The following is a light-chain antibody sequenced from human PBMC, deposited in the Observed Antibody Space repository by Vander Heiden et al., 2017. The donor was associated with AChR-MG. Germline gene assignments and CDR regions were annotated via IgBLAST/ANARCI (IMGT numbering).Light chain of an antibody. J-gene: IGLJ3*02. CDR3: YSAADNNRGV. CDR2: KDS. Sequence: SYELTQPSSVSVSPGQTARITCSGDVLKKKYARWFQQKPGQAPVLVIYKDSERPSGIPERFSGSSSGTTVTLTISGAQVEDEADYYCYSAADNNRGVFGGGTKLTVL. V-gene: IGLV3-27*01. CDR1: VLKKKY.